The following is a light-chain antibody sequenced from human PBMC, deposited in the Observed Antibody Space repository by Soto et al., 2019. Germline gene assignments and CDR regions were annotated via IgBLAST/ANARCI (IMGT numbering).Light chain of an antibody. J-gene: IGLJ2*01. CDR2: DVN. CDR1: RRDIGAYNF. Sequence: QSVLTQPASVSGSPGQSITISCTGTRRDIGAYNFVSWYQQHPGEVPKLILYDVNVRPSGVSNRFSGSKSGNTASLTISGLQAEYEADYYCTSWTTSTTMIFGGGTKVTVL. V-gene: IGLV2-14*03. CDR3: TSWTTSTTMI.